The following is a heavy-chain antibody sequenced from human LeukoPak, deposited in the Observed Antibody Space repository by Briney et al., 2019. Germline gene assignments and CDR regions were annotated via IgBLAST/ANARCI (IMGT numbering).Heavy chain of an antibody. J-gene: IGHJ4*02. CDR1: GFTFSSYS. V-gene: IGHV3-53*01. Sequence: GGSLRLSCAADGFTFSSYSMSWVRQAPGKGLEWVSTIYSDGSTYYADSVKGRFIISRDNSKNTLYLQMYSLRAEDTAVYFCVGGEWLRSGLGYWGQGTLVTVSS. CDR3: VGGEWLRSGLGY. CDR2: IYSDGST. D-gene: IGHD5-12*01.